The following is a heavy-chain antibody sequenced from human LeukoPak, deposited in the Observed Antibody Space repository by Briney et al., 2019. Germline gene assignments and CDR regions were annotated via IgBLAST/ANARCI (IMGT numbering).Heavy chain of an antibody. Sequence: ASVKVSCKASGGTFSSYAISWVRQAPGQGLEWMGRIIPILGIANYAQKFQGRVTITADKSTSTAYMELRSLRSDDTAVYYCARHFAIYYYDSSGQFDYWGQGTLVTVSS. V-gene: IGHV1-69*04. D-gene: IGHD3-22*01. CDR1: GGTFSSYA. J-gene: IGHJ4*02. CDR3: ARHFAIYYYDSSGQFDY. CDR2: IIPILGIA.